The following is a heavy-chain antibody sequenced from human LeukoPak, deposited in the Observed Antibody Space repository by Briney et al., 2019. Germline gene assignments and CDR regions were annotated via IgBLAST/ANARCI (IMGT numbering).Heavy chain of an antibody. CDR3: AKIIGYCSSTSCYAPDDAFDI. J-gene: IGHJ3*02. V-gene: IGHV3-30*18. Sequence: PGRSLRLSCAASGFTFSSYGMHWVRQAPGKGLEWVAVISYDGSNKYYADSVKGRFTISRDNSKNTLYLQMNSLRAEDTAVYYCAKIIGYCSSTSCYAPDDAFDIWGQGTMVSVSS. CDR1: GFTFSSYG. D-gene: IGHD2-2*01. CDR2: ISYDGSNK.